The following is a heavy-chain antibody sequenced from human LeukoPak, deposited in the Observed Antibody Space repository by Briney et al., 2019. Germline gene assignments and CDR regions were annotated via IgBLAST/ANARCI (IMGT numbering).Heavy chain of an antibody. CDR1: GFTFSTYA. V-gene: IGHV3-23*01. Sequence: GGSLRLSCAASGFTFSTYAMSWVRQAPGKGLQWVSTISDSSINTYYADSVKGRFTISRDNSRNTLYLQMNSLTAEDTALYYCAKRPPSAPGTPYYFDHWGQGALVTVSS. CDR2: ISDSSINT. J-gene: IGHJ4*02. CDR3: AKRPPSAPGTPYYFDH. D-gene: IGHD6-13*01.